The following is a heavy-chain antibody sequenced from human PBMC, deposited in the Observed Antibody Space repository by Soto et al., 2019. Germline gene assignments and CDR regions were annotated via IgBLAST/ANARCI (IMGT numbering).Heavy chain of an antibody. J-gene: IGHJ6*02. CDR2: IIPIFGTA. Sequence: QVQLVQSGAEVKKPGSSVKVSCKASGGTFNSYGISWVRQASGHGLEWMGGIIPIFGTANYAQKFQGRVPITAAESPSTAYMELSSLRSEDTAVYYCASHRDNYYYHGMDVWGQGTTVTVSS. CDR1: GGTFNSYG. CDR3: ASHRDNYYYHGMDV. D-gene: IGHD2-15*01. V-gene: IGHV1-69*12.